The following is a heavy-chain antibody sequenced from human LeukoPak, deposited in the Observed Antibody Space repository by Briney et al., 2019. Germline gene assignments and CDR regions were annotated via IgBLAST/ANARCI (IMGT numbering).Heavy chain of an antibody. D-gene: IGHD6-6*01. CDR2: IIPIFGTA. CDR3: ASSSIAALIAAWTMDY. Sequence: SVKVSRKASGGTFSSYAISWVRQAPGQGLEWMGGIIPIFGTANYAQKFQGRVTITTDESTSTAYMELSSLRSEDTAVYYCASSSIAALIAAWTMDYWGQGTLVTVSS. J-gene: IGHJ4*02. CDR1: GGTFSSYA. V-gene: IGHV1-69*05.